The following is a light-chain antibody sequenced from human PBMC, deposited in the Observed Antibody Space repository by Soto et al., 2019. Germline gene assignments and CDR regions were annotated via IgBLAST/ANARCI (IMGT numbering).Light chain of an antibody. CDR3: QQYGTSPRT. CDR1: QSVSSK. CDR2: GAS. J-gene: IGKJ1*01. Sequence: EKMMTQSPATVSLSPGERATLSCRASQSVSSKLAWYQQKPGQAPGLLIYGASSRATGIPDRFSGSGSGTDFTLTISRLEPEDFAVYYCQQYGTSPRTFGQGTKVDIK. V-gene: IGKV3-20*01.